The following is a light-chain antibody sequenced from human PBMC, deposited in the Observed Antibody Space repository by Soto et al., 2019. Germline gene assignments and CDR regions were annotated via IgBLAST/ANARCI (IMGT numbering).Light chain of an antibody. Sequence: DIQMTQSPSSLSASVGDRVTITCQASQDISNYLNWYPQKPGKAPKLLIYDASNWETGVPSRFSGSGSGTDFTFTISSLQPEDIATYYCQQYDNLPHTFGQGTKLEIK. J-gene: IGKJ2*01. V-gene: IGKV1-33*01. CDR3: QQYDNLPHT. CDR2: DAS. CDR1: QDISNY.